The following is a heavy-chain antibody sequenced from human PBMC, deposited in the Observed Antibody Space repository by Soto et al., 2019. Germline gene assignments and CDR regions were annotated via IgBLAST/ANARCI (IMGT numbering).Heavy chain of an antibody. CDR2: ISYDGSNK. CDR3: AKDSRSVVLTAPYDC. CDR1: GFTFSSYG. Sequence: QVQLVESGGGVVQPGRSLRLSCAASGFTFSSYGMHWVRQAPGKGLEWVAVISYDGSNKYYADSVQGRFTISRDNSKNKLYLQMTGLGDEAKAVYYCAKDSRSVVLTAPYDCWCQGTLVTVSS. V-gene: IGHV3-30*18. J-gene: IGHJ4*02. D-gene: IGHD2-21*02.